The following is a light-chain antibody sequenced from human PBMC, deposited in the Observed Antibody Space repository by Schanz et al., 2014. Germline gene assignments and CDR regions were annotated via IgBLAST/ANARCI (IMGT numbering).Light chain of an antibody. CDR1: SSDVGGYNY. CDR3: SSYTSSSIWV. V-gene: IGLV2-14*01. Sequence: QSALTQPPSASGSPGQSVSISCTGTSSDVGGYNYVTWYQQHPGKAPKLMIYDVSNRPSGVSNRFSGSKSGNTASLTISGLQAEDEADYYCSSYTSSSIWVFGGGTKLTVL. J-gene: IGLJ3*02. CDR2: DVS.